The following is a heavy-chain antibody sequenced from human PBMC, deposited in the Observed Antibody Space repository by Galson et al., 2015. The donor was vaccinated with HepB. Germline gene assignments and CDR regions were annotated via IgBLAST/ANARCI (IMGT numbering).Heavy chain of an antibody. V-gene: IGHV4-31*03. CDR1: GASISSGGYY. CDR3: ARVFIVTTGPNSYFGMDV. Sequence: TLSLTCTVSGASISSGGYYWTWIRQHPGTGLEWVGYIYYSGTTYYSPSLKSRVTISLDTSKNQFSLNLSSVTAADTAVYYCARVFIVTTGPNSYFGMDVWGQGTTVTVSS. D-gene: IGHD1-1*01. CDR2: IYYSGTT. J-gene: IGHJ6*02.